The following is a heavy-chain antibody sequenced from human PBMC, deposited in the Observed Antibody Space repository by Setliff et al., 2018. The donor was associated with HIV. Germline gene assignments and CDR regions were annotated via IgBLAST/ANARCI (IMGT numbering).Heavy chain of an antibody. D-gene: IGHD3-10*01. V-gene: IGHV4-59*01. CDR3: ARDHSQYYYGSGSGYFDY. CDR2: IYYSGST. CDR1: GGSISTYY. Sequence: SETLSLTCTVSGGSISTYYWSWIRQPPGKGLEWIGYIYYSGSTNYNPSLKSRVTISVDTSKNQFSLKLSSVTAADTAVYYCARDHSQYYYGSGSGYFDYWGQGTLVTVSS. J-gene: IGHJ4*02.